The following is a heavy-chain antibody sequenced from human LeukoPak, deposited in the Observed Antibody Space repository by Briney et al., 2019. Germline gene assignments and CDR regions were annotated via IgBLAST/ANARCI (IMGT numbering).Heavy chain of an antibody. J-gene: IGHJ6*02. CDR1: VGFFSSYY. D-gene: IGHD6-13*01. Sequence: PDTRSLTCTVSVGFFSSYYGSWLRQPGGKGLEWIGRIYTSGSTNYNPSLKSRVSMSVDTSKNHFSRRLRSVTAAETAVYYCARLDSSSWSPGSYDYGMDVWGGGTT. V-gene: IGHV4-4*07. CDR3: ARLDSSSWSPGSYDYGMDV. CDR2: IYTSGST.